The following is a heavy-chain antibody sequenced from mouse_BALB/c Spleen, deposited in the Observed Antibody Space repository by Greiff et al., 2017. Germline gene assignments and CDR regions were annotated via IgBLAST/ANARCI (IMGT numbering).Heavy chain of an antibody. J-gene: IGHJ4*01. V-gene: IGHV2-9*02. CDR1: GFSLTSYG. CDR2: IWAGGST. D-gene: IGHD1-2*01. Sequence: QVQLQQSGPGLVAPSQSLSITCTVSGFSLTSYGVHWVRQPPGKGLEWLGVIWAGGSTNYNSALMSRLSISKDNSKSQVFLKMNSLQTDDTAMYYCAREGYYGYYAMDYWGQGTSVTVSS. CDR3: AREGYYGYYAMDY.